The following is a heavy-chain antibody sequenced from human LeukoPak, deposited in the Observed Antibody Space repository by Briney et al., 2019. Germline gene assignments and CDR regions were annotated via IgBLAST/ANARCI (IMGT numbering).Heavy chain of an antibody. J-gene: IGHJ4*02. D-gene: IGHD4-17*01. CDR3: TGGTTVTTLDY. CDR2: IRSKAGSYAT. CDR1: GFTFSGSA. Sequence: GGSLKLSCVASGFTFSGSAMHWVRQASGKGLEWVARIRSKAGSYATEYAASVKGRFTISREDSKNTAYLQMNSLKTEDTAVYYCTGGTTVTTLDYWGQGTLLIVSS. V-gene: IGHV3-73*01.